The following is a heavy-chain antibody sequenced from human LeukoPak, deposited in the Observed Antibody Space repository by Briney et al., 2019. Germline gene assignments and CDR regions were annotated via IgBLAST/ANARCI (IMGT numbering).Heavy chain of an antibody. V-gene: IGHV3-7*01. CDR2: IKPDGSEK. Sequence: GGSLRLSCAASGFTCSDNWMNWVRQTPAKGLEWVAKIKPDGSEKSYVDSVKGRFTISRYNAKNTLYLQMRGLRPEDTALYYCATFCSVNCPKEPFNISGQRTMVTVSS. CDR3: ATFCSVNCPKEPFNI. J-gene: IGHJ3*02. D-gene: IGHD3-3*01. CDR1: GFTCSDNW.